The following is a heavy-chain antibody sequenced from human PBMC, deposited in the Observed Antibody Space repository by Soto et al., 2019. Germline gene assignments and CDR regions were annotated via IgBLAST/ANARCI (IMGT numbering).Heavy chain of an antibody. V-gene: IGHV1-18*04. CDR3: ARDFYPLAYYSDY. CDR1: GYAVHNHG. Sequence: ASVKVSCKVSGYAVHNHGISWVRQAPGQGLEWLGWISGLDGKTKYAQRLQGRVTMTADTSTSTAYMELRSLRSDDTAAYYCARDFYPLAYYSDYWCKGTLFTASS. CDR2: ISGLDGKT. J-gene: IGHJ4*02.